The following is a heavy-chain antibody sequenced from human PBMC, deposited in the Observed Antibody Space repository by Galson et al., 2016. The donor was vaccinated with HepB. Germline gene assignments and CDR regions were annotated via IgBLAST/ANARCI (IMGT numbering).Heavy chain of an antibody. Sequence: SETLSLTCTVSGGSISSYYWSWIRQPPGKGLEWIGYVFYNGSPNYFPSLKSRVTISLDLSKNQFSLKLISVTAADTAVYYCARVTPRLHSAVDAWGQGTPVTVSS. V-gene: IGHV4-59*01. D-gene: IGHD2-15*01. CDR2: VFYNGSP. CDR1: GGSISSYY. CDR3: ARVTPRLHSAVDA. J-gene: IGHJ6*02.